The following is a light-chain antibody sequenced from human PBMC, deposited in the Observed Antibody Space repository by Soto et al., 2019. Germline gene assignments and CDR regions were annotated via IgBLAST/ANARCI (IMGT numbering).Light chain of an antibody. CDR2: EVS. Sequence: QPASVSGSPGQSITISCTGTSSDVGGYNYVSWYQQHPGKAPKLMIYEVSNRPSGVSNRFSGSKSGNTASLTISGLQAEDEVDYYCSSYTSILYVFGTGTKVTVL. CDR1: SSDVGGYNY. V-gene: IGLV2-14*01. J-gene: IGLJ1*01. CDR3: SSYTSILYV.